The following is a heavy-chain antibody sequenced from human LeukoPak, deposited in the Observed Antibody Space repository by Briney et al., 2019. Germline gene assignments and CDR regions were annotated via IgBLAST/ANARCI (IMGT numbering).Heavy chain of an antibody. V-gene: IGHV1-18*01. J-gene: IGHJ4*02. CDR3: ARESLYYYDSSGYSAKGAFDY. CDR2: ISAYNDNT. D-gene: IGHD3-22*01. Sequence: PWASVKVSCKASGYTFTSYGISWLRQAPGRGLEWMGWISAYNDNTNYAQKLQGRVTMTTDTSTSTAYMELRSLRSDDTAVYYCARESLYYYDSSGYSAKGAFDYWGQGTLVTVSS. CDR1: GYTFTSYG.